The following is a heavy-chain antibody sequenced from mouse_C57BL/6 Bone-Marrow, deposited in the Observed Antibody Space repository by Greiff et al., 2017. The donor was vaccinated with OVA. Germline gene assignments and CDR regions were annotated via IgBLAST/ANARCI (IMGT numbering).Heavy chain of an antibody. CDR2: ISSGGSYT. J-gene: IGHJ3*01. D-gene: IGHD1-1*01. CDR3: ARHVYGSSSSFAY. V-gene: IGHV5-6*01. Sequence: EVKLMESGGDLVKPGGSLKLSCAASGFTFSSYGMSWVRQTPDKRLEWVATISSGGSYTYYPDSVKGRFTISRDNAKNTLYLQMSSLKSEDTAMYYCARHVYGSSSSFAYWGRGTLVTVSA. CDR1: GFTFSSYG.